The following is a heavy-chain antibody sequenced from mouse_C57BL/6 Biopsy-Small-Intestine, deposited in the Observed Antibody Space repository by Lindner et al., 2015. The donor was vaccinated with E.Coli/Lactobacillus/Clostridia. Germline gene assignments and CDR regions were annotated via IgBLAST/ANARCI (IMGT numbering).Heavy chain of an antibody. CDR1: GYSFTGHY. Sequence: VQLQESGPELVKPGASVKISCKASGYSFTGHYMHWVKQRPGQGLEWIGWIYPGNNNSKFNENFRDKATLTVDTSSNTAYMQLGSLTSEDSAVYFCAKGDGAYDEFDYWGQGTTLTVSS. CDR3: AKGDGAYDEFDY. D-gene: IGHD2-13*01. V-gene: IGHV1-84*01. J-gene: IGHJ2*01. CDR2: IYPGNNNS.